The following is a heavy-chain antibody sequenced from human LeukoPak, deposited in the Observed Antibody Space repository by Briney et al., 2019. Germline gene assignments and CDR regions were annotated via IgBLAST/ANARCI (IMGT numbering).Heavy chain of an antibody. V-gene: IGHV4-30-4*01. CDR2: IYYSGST. Sequence: SQTLSLTCTVSGGSISSGDFYWSWIRQPPGKGLEWIGYIYYSGSTYHNPSLKSRVSISVDTSKNQFSLKLSSVTAADTAVYYCARDSSGYDYWGQGTLVTVSS. J-gene: IGHJ4*02. CDR1: GGSISSGDFY. D-gene: IGHD3-22*01. CDR3: ARDSSGYDY.